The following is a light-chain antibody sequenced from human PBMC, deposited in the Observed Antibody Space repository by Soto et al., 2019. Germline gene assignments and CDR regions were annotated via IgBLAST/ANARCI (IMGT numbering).Light chain of an antibody. V-gene: IGLV1-44*01. CDR1: SSNIGSNT. CDR3: AAWDDRLNGVI. CDR2: SNN. Sequence: QSVLTQPPSASGTPGQRVTISCSGSSSNIGSNTVNWYQQLPGTAPKLLIYSNNQRPSGVPDRFSGSKSGTSASLAISGLQSEDEPDYYCAAWDDRLNGVIFGGGTKLTVL. J-gene: IGLJ2*01.